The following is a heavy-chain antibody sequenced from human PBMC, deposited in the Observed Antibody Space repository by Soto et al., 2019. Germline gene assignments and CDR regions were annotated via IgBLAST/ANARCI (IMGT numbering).Heavy chain of an antibody. CDR1: GDIVSSNSAA. V-gene: IGHV6-1*01. CDR2: TYYRSKWYN. CDR3: ARGSGTIYRQAFDI. Sequence: SQTLSLTCAISGDIVSSNSAAWNWIRQSPSRGLEWLGRTYYRSKWYNDYAVSVKSRITINPDTSKNQFSLQLNSVTPEDTAVYYCARGSGTIYRQAFDIWGQGTMVTVSS. D-gene: IGHD3-10*01. J-gene: IGHJ3*02.